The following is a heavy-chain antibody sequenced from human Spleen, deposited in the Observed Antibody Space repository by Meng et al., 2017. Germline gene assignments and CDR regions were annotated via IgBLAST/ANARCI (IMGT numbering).Heavy chain of an antibody. CDR2: IYTSGST. CDR3: ARDGGSGSYYDPFDY. J-gene: IGHJ4*02. CDR1: GGSFSSYY. D-gene: IGHD3-10*01. Sequence: SETLSLTCAVYGGSFSSYYWSWIRQPAGKGLEWIGRIYTSGSTNYNPSLKSRVTISVDTSKNQFSLKLSSVTAADTAVYYCARDGGSGSYYDPFDYWGQGTLVTVSS. V-gene: IGHV4-4*07.